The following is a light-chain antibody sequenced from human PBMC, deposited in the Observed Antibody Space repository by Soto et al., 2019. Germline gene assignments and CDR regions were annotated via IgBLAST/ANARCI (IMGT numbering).Light chain of an antibody. J-gene: IGLJ1*01. CDR1: SSNIGGNS. CDR3: SSYVGSNNFYV. CDR2: EVS. Sequence: LTQPPSVSAAPGQKVTISCSGSSSNIGGNSVSWYQQHPGKAPKLMIYEVSKRPSGVPDRFSGSKSGNTASLTVSRLQAEDEADYYCSSYVGSNNFYVFGTGTKVTVL. V-gene: IGLV2-8*01.